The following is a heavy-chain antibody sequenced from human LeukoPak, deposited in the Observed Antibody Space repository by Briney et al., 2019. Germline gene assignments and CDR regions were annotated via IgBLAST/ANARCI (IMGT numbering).Heavy chain of an antibody. D-gene: IGHD1-26*01. CDR3: ARQSGTHNWFDP. Sequence: SETLSLTCTVSGGSISSSSYYWGWIRQPPGKGLEWIGSIYYSGSTYYNPSLKSRVTISVDTSKNQFSLKLGSVTAADTAVYYCARQSGTHNWFDPWGQGTTVTVSS. J-gene: IGHJ5*02. CDR1: GGSISSSSYY. CDR2: IYYSGST. V-gene: IGHV4-39*01.